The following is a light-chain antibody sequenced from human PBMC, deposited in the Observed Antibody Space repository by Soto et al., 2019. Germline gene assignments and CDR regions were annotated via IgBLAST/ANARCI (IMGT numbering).Light chain of an antibody. J-gene: IGLJ2*01. V-gene: IGLV2-14*01. CDR1: SNDVGGFNY. Sequence: QAALTQPASVSVSPGQSITISCTGTSNDVGGFNYVSWYQQYPGKAPKVIIYDVSNRPSGVSDRFSGSKSGSTATLTISGLQAEDEGDFYCSSYPNCDSGLFGGGTKLTVL. CDR2: DVS. CDR3: SSYPNCDSGL.